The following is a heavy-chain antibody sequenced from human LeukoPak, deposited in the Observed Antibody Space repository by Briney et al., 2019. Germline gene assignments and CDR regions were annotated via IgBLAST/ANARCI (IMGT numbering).Heavy chain of an antibody. D-gene: IGHD4-17*01. CDR3: ARAQTYGDSRLLLDF. V-gene: IGHV3-21*04. Sequence: GGSLRLSCAASGFTFGSYGMNWVRQAPGKGLEWVSSISSSSSYIYYADSVKGRFTISRDNAKNSLYLQMNSLRVEDTALYYCARAQTYGDSRLLLDFWGQGTLVTVSS. CDR1: GFTFGSYG. CDR2: ISSSSSYI. J-gene: IGHJ4*02.